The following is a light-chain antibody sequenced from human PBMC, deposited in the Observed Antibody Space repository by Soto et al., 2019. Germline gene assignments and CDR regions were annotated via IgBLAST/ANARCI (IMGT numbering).Light chain of an antibody. V-gene: IGLV2-8*01. CDR3: ASYAGSNNV. Sequence: QSALTQPPSASGSPGQSVTISCTGTSSDVGGYNYVSWYQQHPGEAPKLLIYDVSQRPSGVPDRFSGSKSGNTASLTVSGLQAEDEADYYCASYAGSNNVFGTGTKLTVL. CDR1: SSDVGGYNY. J-gene: IGLJ1*01. CDR2: DVS.